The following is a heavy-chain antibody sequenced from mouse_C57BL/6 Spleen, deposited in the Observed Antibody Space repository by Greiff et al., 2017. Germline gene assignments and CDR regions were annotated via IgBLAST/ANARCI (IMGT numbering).Heavy chain of an antibody. CDR2: INPGSGGT. V-gene: IGHV1-54*01. D-gene: IGHD1-1*01. J-gene: IGHJ1*03. Sequence: QVQLQQSGAELVRPGTSVKVSCKASGYAFTNYLIEWVKQRPGQGLEWIGVINPGSGGTNYNEKFKGKATLTADKSSSTAYMQLSSLTSEDSAVYFCARSSGSSYRYWYFDVWGTGTTVTVSS. CDR3: ARSSGSSYRYWYFDV. CDR1: GYAFTNYL.